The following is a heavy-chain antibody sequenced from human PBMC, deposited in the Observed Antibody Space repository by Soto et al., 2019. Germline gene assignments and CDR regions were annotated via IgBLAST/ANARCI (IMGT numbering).Heavy chain of an antibody. V-gene: IGHV4-34*01. CDR3: ASGTPRTIWYFDY. Sequence: QVQLQQWGAGLLKPSETLSLTCAVYGGSFSGYYWSWIRQPPGKGLEWIGEINHSASTNYNPSLKNRVTISVDTSNNQFSLKLSSVTAPDTAVYYCASGTPRTIWYFDYWGQGTLVTVSS. D-gene: IGHD2-21*01. J-gene: IGHJ4*02. CDR2: INHSAST. CDR1: GGSFSGYY.